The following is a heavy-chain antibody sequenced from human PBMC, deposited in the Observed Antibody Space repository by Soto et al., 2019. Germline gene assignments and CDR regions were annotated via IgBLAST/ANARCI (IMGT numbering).Heavy chain of an antibody. Sequence: ASVKVSCKASGYTFNTYNMYWVRQAPGQGLEWMGVINPSIGGTNYAQKFQGRVIMTRDTSTSTVYMELSTLRSDDTAVYYCARLYSGSRLVYWGQGTLVNVSS. V-gene: IGHV1-46*02. D-gene: IGHD1-26*01. CDR3: ARLYSGSRLVY. J-gene: IGHJ4*02. CDR2: INPSIGGT. CDR1: GYTFNTYN.